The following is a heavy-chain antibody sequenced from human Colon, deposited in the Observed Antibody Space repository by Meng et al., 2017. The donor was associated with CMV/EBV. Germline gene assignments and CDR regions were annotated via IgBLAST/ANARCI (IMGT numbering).Heavy chain of an antibody. CDR3: ATGSGDFDH. D-gene: IGHD1-26*01. J-gene: IGHJ4*02. V-gene: IGHV4-4*07. CDR1: GAPISNFF. Sequence: RLREPGPGLGRPSEPLSLACSVSGAPISNFFWSWIRQSAGMRLEWIGRIQSDGNTYNNPSLKSRVTVSQDTSKNQISLRLRSVTAADTAVYYCATGSGDFDHWGQGTLVTVSS. CDR2: IQSDGNT.